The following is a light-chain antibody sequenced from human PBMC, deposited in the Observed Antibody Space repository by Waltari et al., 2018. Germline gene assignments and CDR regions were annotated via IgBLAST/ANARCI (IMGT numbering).Light chain of an antibody. CDR3: QQYSGLWT. CDR2: DAS. J-gene: IGKJ1*01. Sequence: DIQMTQSPSTLSASVVDRVTIACRASQSISGWLAWYQQKPGKAPKLLIYDASNLESGVPSRFIGSGSGTEFTLTISSLQPDDFATYYCQQYSGLWTFGQGTKVEIK. V-gene: IGKV1-5*01. CDR1: QSISGW.